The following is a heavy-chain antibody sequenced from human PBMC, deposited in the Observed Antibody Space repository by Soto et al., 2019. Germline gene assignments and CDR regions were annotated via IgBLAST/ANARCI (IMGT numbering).Heavy chain of an antibody. D-gene: IGHD3-16*01. Sequence: SVKVSCKSSGGTFSSHSINWVRQAPGQGLEWMGGIIPIFGPANFAKKFQGRVTITADESTTTAYMELSSLTSEETAVYYCATGSFTSTGGRIGYHYNAMHVSGQGAPVTVYS. CDR3: ATGSFTSTGGRIGYHYNAMHV. V-gene: IGHV1-69*13. CDR2: IIPIFGPA. J-gene: IGHJ6*02. CDR1: GGTFSSHS.